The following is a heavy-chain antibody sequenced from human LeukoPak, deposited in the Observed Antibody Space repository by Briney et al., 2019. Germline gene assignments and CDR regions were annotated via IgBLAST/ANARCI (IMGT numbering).Heavy chain of an antibody. D-gene: IGHD5-24*01. CDR3: ARGDGYIDY. J-gene: IGHJ4*02. CDR1: GYTFTIYG. Sequence: ASVKVSCKASGYTFTIYGINWVRQAPGQGLEWMGWINPNSGGTNYAQKFQGWVTMTRDTPISTAYMELSRLRSDDTAVYYCARGDGYIDYWGQGTLVTVSS. CDR2: INPNSGGT. V-gene: IGHV1-2*04.